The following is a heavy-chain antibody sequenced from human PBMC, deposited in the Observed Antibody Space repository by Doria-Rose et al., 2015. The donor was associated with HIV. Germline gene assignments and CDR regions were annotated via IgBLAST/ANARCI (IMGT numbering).Heavy chain of an antibody. CDR2: IFSDDER. CDR1: GASLSSPGMG. Sequence: QVQLVQSGPVLVKPTETLTLTCTVSGASLSSPGMGVSWIRQPPGKALEWLANIFSDDERSYKTSLKSRLTISRGTSKSQVFLTMTDMDPVDTATYYCARIKSSRWYHKYYFDFWGQGTLVIVSA. V-gene: IGHV2-26*01. D-gene: IGHD6-13*01. J-gene: IGHJ4*02. CDR3: ARIKSSRWYHKYYFDF.